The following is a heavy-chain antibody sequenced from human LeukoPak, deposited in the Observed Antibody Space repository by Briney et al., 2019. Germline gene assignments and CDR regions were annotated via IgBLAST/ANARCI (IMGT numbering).Heavy chain of an antibody. J-gene: IGHJ5*02. V-gene: IGHV3-23*01. Sequence: GSLSLSFSASGFTFGSYVMNWVRQAPGKGLEWVSVISGGGGSTYYADSVKGRFTISRDNSKNTLFLQMNSLRAEDTAVYYCAKGGYCSSTSCYVGWFDHWGQGTLVTVSS. CDR2: ISGGGGST. D-gene: IGHD2-2*01. CDR1: GFTFGSYV. CDR3: AKGGYCSSTSCYVGWFDH.